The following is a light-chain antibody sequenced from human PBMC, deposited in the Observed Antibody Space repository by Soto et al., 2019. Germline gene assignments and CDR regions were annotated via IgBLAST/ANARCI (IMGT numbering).Light chain of an antibody. V-gene: IGLV2-8*01. CDR1: SSDVGGYNY. CDR2: EVS. J-gene: IGLJ1*01. CDR3: SSYAGSNNYV. Sequence: QSVLTQPPSASGYPGQSVTISCTGTSSDVGGYNYVSWYQQHPGKAPKLMIYEVSKRPSGVPDRFSGSKSGNTASLTVSGLQAEDEADYYCSSYAGSNNYVFGTGTEVTVL.